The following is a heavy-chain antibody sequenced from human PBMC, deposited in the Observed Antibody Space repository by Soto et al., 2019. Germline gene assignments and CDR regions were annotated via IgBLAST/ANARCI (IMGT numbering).Heavy chain of an antibody. CDR1: GGSVSSGSYY. D-gene: IGHD3-22*01. CDR2: IYYSGST. CDR3: ARVGFYYDVYFDY. V-gene: IGHV4-61*01. Sequence: SETLSLTCTVSGGSVSSGSYYWSWIRQPPGKGLEWIGYIYYSGSTNYNPSLKSRVTISVDTSKNTFSLKLSSVTAADTAVYYCARVGFYYDVYFDYWGQGTLVTVSS. J-gene: IGHJ4*02.